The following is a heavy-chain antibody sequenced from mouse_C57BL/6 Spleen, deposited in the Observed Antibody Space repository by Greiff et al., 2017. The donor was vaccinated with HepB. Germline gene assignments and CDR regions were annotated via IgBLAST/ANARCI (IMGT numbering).Heavy chain of an antibody. CDR3: ARGASTAQATGFAY. CDR2: IHPNSGST. D-gene: IGHD3-2*02. J-gene: IGHJ3*01. CDR1: GYTFTSYW. Sequence: VQLQQSGAELVKPGASVKLSCKASGYTFTSYWMHWVKQRPGQGLEWIGMIHPNSGSTNYNEKFKSKATLTVDKSSSTAYMQLSSLTSEDSAVYYCARGASTAQATGFAYWGQGTLVTVSA. V-gene: IGHV1-64*01.